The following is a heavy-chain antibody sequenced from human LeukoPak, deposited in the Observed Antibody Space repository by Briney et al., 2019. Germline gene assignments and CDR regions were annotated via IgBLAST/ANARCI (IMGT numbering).Heavy chain of an antibody. Sequence: GGSLRLSCAASGFTFSSYAMSWVRQAPGKGLEWVSAISGSGGSTYYADSVKGRFTISRDNSKNTLYLQMNSLRAEDKAVYYCAKDLDYGDYSDYWGQGTLVTVSS. CDR3: AKDLDYGDYSDY. J-gene: IGHJ4*02. D-gene: IGHD4-17*01. CDR1: GFTFSSYA. CDR2: ISGSGGST. V-gene: IGHV3-23*01.